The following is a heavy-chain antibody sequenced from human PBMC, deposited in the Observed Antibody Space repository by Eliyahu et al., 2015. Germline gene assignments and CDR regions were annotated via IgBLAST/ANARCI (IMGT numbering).Heavy chain of an antibody. V-gene: IGHV4-30-4*01. CDR3: VRRVRYDTSSFDI. Sequence: QMQLQESGPGLVKPAQSLSLTCIVXGXSIISGGHXWSWVRQPPGKGLEWIGHIYYTGTSNYNPSLKSRLTISLDTSRNQFSLQLTSVSVADTALYYCVRRVRYDTSSFDIWGQGALVTVSS. D-gene: IGHD3-22*01. J-gene: IGHJ4*02. CDR2: IYYTGTS. CDR1: GXSIISGGHX.